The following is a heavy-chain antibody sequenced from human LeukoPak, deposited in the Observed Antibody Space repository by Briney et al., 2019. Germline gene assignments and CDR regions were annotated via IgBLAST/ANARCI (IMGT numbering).Heavy chain of an antibody. V-gene: IGHV3-48*04. CDR3: ARDGSVGVFDY. CDR2: ISSSGSTI. CDR1: GFTFSSYS. Sequence: GGSLRLSCAASGFTFSSYSMNWVRQAPGKGLEWVSYISSSGSTIYYADSVKGRFTISRDNAKNSLYLQMNSLRAEDTAVYYCARDGSVGVFDYWGQGTLVTVSS. D-gene: IGHD2-21*01. J-gene: IGHJ4*02.